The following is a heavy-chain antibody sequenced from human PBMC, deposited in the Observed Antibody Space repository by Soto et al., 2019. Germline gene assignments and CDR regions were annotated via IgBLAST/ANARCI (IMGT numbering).Heavy chain of an antibody. CDR2: IHYTGSV. V-gene: IGHV4-30-4*01. D-gene: IGHD2-21*02. J-gene: IGHJ6*02. Sequence: PSETLSLTCTVSGGSLNSEHYHWTWIRQAPGKGLEWIGYIHYTGSVRYNPSLQSRITMSVDTSKNLFSLNLSSVTAADTAVYFCVSEDDGGDREYYGLAGWGQGTMVTV. CDR1: GGSLNSEHYH. CDR3: VSEDDGGDREYYGLAG.